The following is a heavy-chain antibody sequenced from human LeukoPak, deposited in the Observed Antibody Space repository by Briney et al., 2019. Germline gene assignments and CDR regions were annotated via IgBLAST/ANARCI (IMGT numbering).Heavy chain of an antibody. CDR1: GFPLRTSGVG. V-gene: IGHV2-5*02. D-gene: IGHD4-17*01. CDR3: SHYGDYIFLYYFEH. J-gene: IGHJ4*02. Sequence: SGPTLVNPTQTLTLTCAFSGFPLRTSGVGVGWIRQPPVKALEWITLIYLDNKTIYNPSLKSRLTIAKDNSKNQVVLTMTNTDPVDTATYSCSHYGDYIFLYYFEHWGRGTLVTVS. CDR2: IYLDNKT.